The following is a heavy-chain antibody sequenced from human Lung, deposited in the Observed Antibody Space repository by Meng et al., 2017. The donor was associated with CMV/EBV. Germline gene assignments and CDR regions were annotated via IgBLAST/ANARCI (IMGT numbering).Heavy chain of an antibody. CDR3: ARETLGYCSSTSCYIGPPDY. J-gene: IGHJ4*02. D-gene: IGHD2-2*01. CDR2: INTNTGNP. CDR1: GSTFTSYA. Sequence: QVQLVQSGSELKKPGASVQVSCKASGSTFTSYAMNWVRQAPGQGLEWMGWINTNTGNPTYAQGFTGRFVFSLDTSVSTAYLQISSLKAEDTAVYYCARETLGYCSSTSCYIGPPDYWGQGTLVTVSS. V-gene: IGHV7-4-1*02.